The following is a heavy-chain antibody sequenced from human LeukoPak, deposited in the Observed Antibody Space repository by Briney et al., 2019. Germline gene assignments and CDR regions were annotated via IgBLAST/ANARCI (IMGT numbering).Heavy chain of an antibody. D-gene: IGHD2-21*02. CDR1: GLPVRSNY. Sequence: GGSLRLSCAVSGLPVRSNYMSWVRRAPGKGLEWVSYFSRGTNTNYADSVKGRFTTSRDNSGNTLFLQMNNLRAEDTAVYYCRVCGGDCSLIDNWGQGTLVTVSS. CDR3: RVCGGDCSLIDN. V-gene: IGHV3-53*01. CDR2: FSRGTNT. J-gene: IGHJ4*02.